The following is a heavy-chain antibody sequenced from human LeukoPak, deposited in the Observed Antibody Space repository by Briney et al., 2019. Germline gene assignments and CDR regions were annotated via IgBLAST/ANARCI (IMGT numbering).Heavy chain of an antibody. Sequence: SETLSLTCTVSGGSISSGGYYWSWIRQHPGKGLEWIGYIYYSGSTYYNPSLKSRVTISVDTSKNQFSLKLSSVTAADTAVYYCAGVYGDPPYYYYGMDVWGQGTTVTVSS. V-gene: IGHV4-31*03. D-gene: IGHD4-17*01. CDR1: GGSISSGGYY. CDR2: IYYSGST. J-gene: IGHJ6*02. CDR3: AGVYGDPPYYYYGMDV.